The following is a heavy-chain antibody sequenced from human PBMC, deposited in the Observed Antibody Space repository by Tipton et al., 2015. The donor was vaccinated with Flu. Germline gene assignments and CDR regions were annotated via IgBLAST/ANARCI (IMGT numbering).Heavy chain of an antibody. CDR3: TRGSGSGTDVTFYF. CDR2: MYVSGST. J-gene: IGHJ4*02. D-gene: IGHD3-10*01. CDR1: GGSMSSFY. V-gene: IGHV4-4*07. Sequence: TLSLTCTVSGGSMSSFYWTWIRQPAGKGLEWIGRMYVSGSTKYNPSLKSRVTMSVDTSKNQFSLKLSSVTAADTAVYYCTRGSGSGTDVTFYFWGQGTLVPVSS.